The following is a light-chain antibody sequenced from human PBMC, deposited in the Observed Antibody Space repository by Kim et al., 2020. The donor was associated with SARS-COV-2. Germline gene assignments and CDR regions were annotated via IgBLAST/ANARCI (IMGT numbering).Light chain of an antibody. J-gene: IGLJ2*01. CDR2: DVD. CDR3: SSYTRTDTVV. Sequence: GQSITISCTGTRSDVGCYKYVSWYRQQPGTAPKLMIYDVDNRPSGVSDRFSGSKSGNTASLTISGLQAEDEGDYYCSSYTRTDTVVFGGGTQLTVL. CDR1: RSDVGCYKY. V-gene: IGLV2-14*03.